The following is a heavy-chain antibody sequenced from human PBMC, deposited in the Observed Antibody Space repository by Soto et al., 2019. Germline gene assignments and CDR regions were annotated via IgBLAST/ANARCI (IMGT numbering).Heavy chain of an antibody. V-gene: IGHV3-23*01. CDR3: AKDMKAGVAGSFEI. J-gene: IGHJ3*02. D-gene: IGHD6-19*01. CDR1: GFTFSSYA. CDR2: ITGSGRST. Sequence: PGGSLRLSCAASGFTFSSYAMSWFRQAPGKGLEWVATITGSGRSTYYADSVKGRFTISRDNSKNTLYLQMNSLRGEDTAVNYCAKDMKAGVAGSFEIWGQGTMVTVS.